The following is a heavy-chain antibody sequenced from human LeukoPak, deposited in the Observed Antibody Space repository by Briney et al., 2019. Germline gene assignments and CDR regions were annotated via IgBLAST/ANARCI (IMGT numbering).Heavy chain of an antibody. J-gene: IGHJ6*02. Sequence: GRSLRLSCAASGFTFNSYAMHWVRQAPGKGLEWVAVISYDGSNKYYADSVKGRFTISRDNSKNTLYLQMNSLRAEDTAVYYCARDYDFWSGYYPIAYGMDVWGQGTTVTVSS. CDR3: ARDYDFWSGYYPIAYGMDV. CDR1: GFTFNSYA. D-gene: IGHD3-3*01. V-gene: IGHV3-30-3*01. CDR2: ISYDGSNK.